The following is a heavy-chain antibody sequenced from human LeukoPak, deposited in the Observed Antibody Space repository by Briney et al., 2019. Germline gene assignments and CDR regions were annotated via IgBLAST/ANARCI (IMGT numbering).Heavy chain of an antibody. Sequence: SQTLSLTCTVSGGSISSGDYYRSWIRQPPGKGLERIGYIYYSGSAYYNPSLKSRVTISVDTSKNQFSLKLSSVTAADTAVYYCARSNILTGYVYWGQGTLVTVSS. V-gene: IGHV4-30-4*01. CDR1: GGSISSGDYY. J-gene: IGHJ4*02. CDR2: IYYSGSA. CDR3: ARSNILTGYVY. D-gene: IGHD3-9*01.